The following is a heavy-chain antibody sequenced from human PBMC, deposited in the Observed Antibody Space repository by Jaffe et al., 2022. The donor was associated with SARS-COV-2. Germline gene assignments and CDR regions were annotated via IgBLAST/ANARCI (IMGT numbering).Heavy chain of an antibody. CDR1: GFTFSSYS. V-gene: IGHV3-21*01. J-gene: IGHJ4*02. D-gene: IGHD2-2*01. CDR3: ARDPNIVVSLRENSGVV. CDR2: ISSSSSYI. Sequence: EVQLVESGGGLVKPGGSLRLSCAASGFTFSSYSMNWVRQAPGKGLEWVSSISSSSSYIYYADSVKGRFTISRDNAKNSLYLQMNSLRAEDTAVYYCARDPNIVVSLRENSGVVWGQGTLVTVSS.